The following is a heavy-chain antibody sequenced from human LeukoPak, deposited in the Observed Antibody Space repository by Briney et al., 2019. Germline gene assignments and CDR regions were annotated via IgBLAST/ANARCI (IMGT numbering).Heavy chain of an antibody. J-gene: IGHJ4*02. CDR1: GGTFSSYA. D-gene: IGHD3-22*01. Sequence: SVKVSCKASGGTFSSYAISWVRQAPGQGLEWMGGIIPIFGTANYAQKFQGRVTITADESTSTAYMELSSLRSEDTAVYYCASPRSDYYDSSGYLDYWGQGTLVT. CDR2: IIPIFGTA. V-gene: IGHV1-69*13. CDR3: ASPRSDYYDSSGYLDY.